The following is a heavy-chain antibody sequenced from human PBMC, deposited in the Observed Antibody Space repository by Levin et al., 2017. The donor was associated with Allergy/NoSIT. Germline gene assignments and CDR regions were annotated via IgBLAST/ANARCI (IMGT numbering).Heavy chain of an antibody. V-gene: IGHV1-24*01. Sequence: GSLRLSCKVSGYTLTELSMHWVRQAPGKGLEWMGGFDPEDGETIYAQKFQGRVTMTEDTSTDTAYMELSSLRSEDTAVYYCATVTRSGSYPFFDYWGQGTLVTVSS. CDR1: GYTLTELS. CDR3: ATVTRSGSYPFFDY. CDR2: FDPEDGET. J-gene: IGHJ4*02. D-gene: IGHD1-26*01.